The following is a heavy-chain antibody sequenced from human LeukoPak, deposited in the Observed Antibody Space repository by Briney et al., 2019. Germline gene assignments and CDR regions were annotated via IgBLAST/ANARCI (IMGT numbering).Heavy chain of an antibody. CDR1: GFTFSRFW. CDR2: IGGVAGSA. V-gene: IGHV3-23*01. D-gene: IGHD5-24*01. Sequence: PGGSLRLSCTASGFTFSRFWMSWVRQAPGKGLEWVSGIGGVAGSAYYADSVKGRFTISRDNSNNTLYLQMNSLRVEDTAAYYCAKDRGDGSNRDGFFDYWGQGTLVTVSS. CDR3: AKDRGDGSNRDGFFDY. J-gene: IGHJ4*02.